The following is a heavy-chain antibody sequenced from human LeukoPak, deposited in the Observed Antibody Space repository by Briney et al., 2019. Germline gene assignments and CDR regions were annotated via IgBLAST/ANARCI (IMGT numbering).Heavy chain of an antibody. D-gene: IGHD2-2*01. CDR3: AREGGNGSLLVPAAMNY. CDR2: IYTSGST. V-gene: IGHV4-4*07. Sequence: SETLSLTCTVSGGSISSYYWSWIRQPAGKGLEWIGRIYTSGSTNYNPSLESRVTMSLDTSKNQISLELSSVTAADTAVYYCAREGGNGSLLVPAAMNYWGQGTLVTVSS. J-gene: IGHJ4*02. CDR1: GGSISSYY.